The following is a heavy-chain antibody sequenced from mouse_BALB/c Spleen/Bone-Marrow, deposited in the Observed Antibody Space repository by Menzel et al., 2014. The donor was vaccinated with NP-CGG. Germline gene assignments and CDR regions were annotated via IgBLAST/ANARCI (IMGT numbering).Heavy chain of an antibody. CDR2: INPTSDYS. CDR3: ARRGYDYDRGYYFDY. V-gene: IGHV1-4*01. Sequence: QVQLQQSGAELARPGASVKMSCKASGYTFTTYTMHWVKQRPGQGLEWIGYINPTSDYSNYNQKFKDKATLTAEKSSSTAYMQLSSLTSEDSAVYYCARRGYDYDRGYYFDYWGQGTTLTVSS. CDR1: GYTFTTYT. J-gene: IGHJ2*01. D-gene: IGHD2-4*01.